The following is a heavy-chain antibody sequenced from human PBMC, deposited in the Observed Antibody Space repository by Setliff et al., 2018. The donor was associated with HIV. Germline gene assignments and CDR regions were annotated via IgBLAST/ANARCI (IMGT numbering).Heavy chain of an antibody. CDR2: LSPSGTT. Sequence: SETLSLTCTVYGGSFSNYYTNWIRQPPGKGLEWIGELSPSGTTRSNPSLQSRVTISLDTSNNQFSLKLTSVTAADTAMYYCASFFVTTVTNQDYWGQGTPVTV. V-gene: IGHV4-34*01. D-gene: IGHD4-17*01. CDR3: ASFFVTTVTNQDY. J-gene: IGHJ4*02. CDR1: GGSFSNYY.